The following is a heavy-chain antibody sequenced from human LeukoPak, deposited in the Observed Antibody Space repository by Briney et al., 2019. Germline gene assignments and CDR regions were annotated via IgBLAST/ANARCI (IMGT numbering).Heavy chain of an antibody. CDR3: ARDLNWGFDY. CDR1: GFTFSDYP. J-gene: IGHJ4*02. CDR2: ISSTGVI. V-gene: IGHV3-69-1*01. Sequence: PGGSLRLSCAASGFTFSDYPMNWVRQTPGKGPEWVSYISSTGVIYYADSVRGRFSISRDNAMNSVYMQMNSLRAEDTALYYCARDLNWGFDYWGRGTLVTVSS. D-gene: IGHD7-27*01.